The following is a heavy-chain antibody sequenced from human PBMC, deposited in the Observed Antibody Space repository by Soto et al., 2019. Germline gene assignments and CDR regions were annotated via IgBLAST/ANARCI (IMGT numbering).Heavy chain of an antibody. Sequence: NPSETLSLTCEVSGYSIKSGYYWGWILQPPGKGLEWIGNIYHSGTTHYKSSLKSRLSISVDTSKNQFSLNLSSVNAAHTAVYWCARHGRGGRYFDSWRQGTLVTVSS. V-gene: IGHV4-38-2*01. CDR1: GYSIKSGYY. D-gene: IGHD3-16*01. CDR2: IYHSGTT. CDR3: ARHGRGGRYFDS. J-gene: IGHJ4*02.